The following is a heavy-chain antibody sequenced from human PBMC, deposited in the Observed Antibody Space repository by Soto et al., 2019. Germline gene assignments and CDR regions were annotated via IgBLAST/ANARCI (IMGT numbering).Heavy chain of an antibody. CDR3: ARARDSSSWSVPDAFDI. CDR2: INPNSGGT. V-gene: IGHV1-2*04. Sequence: ASVKVSCKASGYTFTSYGISWVRQAPGQGLEWMGWINPNSGGTNYAQKFQGWVTMTRDTSISTAYMELSRLRSDDTAVYYCARARDSSSWSVPDAFDIWGQGTMVTVSS. CDR1: GYTFTSYG. D-gene: IGHD6-13*01. J-gene: IGHJ3*02.